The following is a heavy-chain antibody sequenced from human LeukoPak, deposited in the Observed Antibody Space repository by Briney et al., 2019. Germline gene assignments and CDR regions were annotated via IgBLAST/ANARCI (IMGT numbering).Heavy chain of an antibody. V-gene: IGHV3-48*01. D-gene: IGHD1-26*01. CDR1: GFTFDDYG. CDR3: ARVGTYYYHMDV. J-gene: IGHJ6*03. Sequence: PGGSLRLSCAASGFTFDDYGMSWVRQAPGKGLEWVSYISSSSSTIFYADSVKGRFTISRDNAKNSLYLQMNSLRAEDTALYYCARVGTYYYHMDVWGKGTTVTVSS. CDR2: ISSSSSTI.